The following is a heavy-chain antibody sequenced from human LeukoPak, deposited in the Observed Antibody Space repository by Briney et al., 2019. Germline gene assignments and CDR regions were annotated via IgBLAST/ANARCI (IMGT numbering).Heavy chain of an antibody. CDR2: IYYSGST. CDR3: AGGWSHWVQDY. V-gene: IGHV4-59*08. J-gene: IGHJ4*02. Sequence: PSETLSLTCTVSGGSISSYYWSWIRQPPGKGLEWIGYIYYSGSTNYNPSLKSRVTISVDTSKNQFSLKLSSVTAADTAVYYCAGGWSHWVQDYWGQGTLVTVSS. D-gene: IGHD6-19*01. CDR1: GGSISSYY.